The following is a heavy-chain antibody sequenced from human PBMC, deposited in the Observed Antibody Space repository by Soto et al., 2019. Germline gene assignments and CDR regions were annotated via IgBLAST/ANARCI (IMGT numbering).Heavy chain of an antibody. CDR2: ISAYNGNT. Sequence: ASVKVSCKASGYTFTSYGISWVRQAPGQGLEWMGWISAYNGNTNYAQKLQGRVTMTTDTSTSTAYMELRSLRSDDTAVYYCAREVVVADTHLYYFEYWGQGTLVTVSS. V-gene: IGHV1-18*01. CDR1: GYTFTSYG. J-gene: IGHJ4*02. CDR3: AREVVVADTHLYYFEY. D-gene: IGHD2-15*01.